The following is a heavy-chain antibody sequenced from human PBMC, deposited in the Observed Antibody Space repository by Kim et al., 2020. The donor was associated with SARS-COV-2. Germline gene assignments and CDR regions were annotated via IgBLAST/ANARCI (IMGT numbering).Heavy chain of an antibody. Sequence: GGSLRLSCSASGFAFSNYAMSWVRQAPGKGLEWVSAMSGMSGSGGTTYYADSVKGRFTAPRDNSKNMLYLQMNSLRAEDTAIYYCTNGEVDTNYHYFDYWGQKTQDTVSS. CDR2: MSGMSGSGGTT. CDR1: GFAFSNYA. D-gene: IGHD3-3*01. V-gene: IGHV3-23*01. CDR3: TNGEVDTNYHYFDY. J-gene: IGHJ4*02.